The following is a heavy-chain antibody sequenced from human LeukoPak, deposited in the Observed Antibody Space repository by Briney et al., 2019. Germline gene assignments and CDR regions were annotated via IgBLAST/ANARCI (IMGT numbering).Heavy chain of an antibody. Sequence: SETLSLTCTVSGYSISSGYYWGWIRPPPGKGLEWIGSIYHSGSTYYNPSLKSRVTISVDTSKNQFSLKLSSVTAADTAVYYCARDGVYYDSSGYFDYWGQGTLVTVSS. J-gene: IGHJ4*02. CDR3: ARDGVYYDSSGYFDY. V-gene: IGHV4-38-2*02. D-gene: IGHD3-22*01. CDR2: IYHSGST. CDR1: GYSISSGYY.